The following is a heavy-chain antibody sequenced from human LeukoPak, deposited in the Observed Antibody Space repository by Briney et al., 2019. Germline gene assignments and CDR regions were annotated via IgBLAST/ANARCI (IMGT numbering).Heavy chain of an antibody. Sequence: TGGSLRLSCAASGFTFSSYAMSWVRQAPGKGLEWGSVISGSGGRTYYAAYVKGRFTISRDNSKNTLYVQMNSLRAEDTAVYYCAKDLLAATIDYYFDYWGQGTLVTVSS. CDR3: AKDLLAATIDYYFDY. V-gene: IGHV3-23*01. CDR2: ISGSGGRT. D-gene: IGHD5-12*01. J-gene: IGHJ4*02. CDR1: GFTFSSYA.